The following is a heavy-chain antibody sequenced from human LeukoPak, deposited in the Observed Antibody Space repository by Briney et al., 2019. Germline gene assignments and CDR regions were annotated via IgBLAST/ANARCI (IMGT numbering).Heavy chain of an antibody. CDR3: ARESPGDSQSPYFDY. CDR1: GCTFTSYY. D-gene: IGHD2-21*02. Sequence: ASVKVSCKASGCTFTSYYMHWVRQAPGQGLEWMGIINPSGGSTSYAQKFQGRVTMTRDTSTSTVYMELSSLRSEDTAVYYCARESPGDSQSPYFDYWGQGTLVTVSS. J-gene: IGHJ4*02. V-gene: IGHV1-46*01. CDR2: INPSGGST.